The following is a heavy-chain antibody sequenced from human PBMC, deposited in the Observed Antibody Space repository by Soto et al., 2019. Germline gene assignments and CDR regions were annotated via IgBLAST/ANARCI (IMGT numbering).Heavy chain of an antibody. V-gene: IGHV4-30-4*01. J-gene: IGHJ4*02. CDR1: GGSISSGDYY. CDR3: ARSNTDRSSGLDY. CDR2: IYYSGST. Sequence: ASETLSLTCTVSGGSISSGDYYWSWIRQPPGKGLEWIGYIYYSGSTYYNPSLKSRVTTSVDTSKNQFSLKLSSVTAADTAVYYCARSNTDRSSGLDYWGQGTLVTVYS. D-gene: IGHD3-22*01.